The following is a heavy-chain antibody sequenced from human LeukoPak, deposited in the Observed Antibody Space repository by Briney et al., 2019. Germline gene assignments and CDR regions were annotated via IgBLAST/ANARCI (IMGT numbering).Heavy chain of an antibody. CDR3: ARDKNYYDSSGRRKVTDY. V-gene: IGHV3-48*03. CDR1: GFTFSSYE. Sequence: GGSLRLSCAASGFTFSSYEMNWVRQAPGKGLEWVSYISSSGNTIYYADSVKGRFTTSRDNAKNSLYLQMNSLRAEDTAIYYCARDKNYYDSSGRRKVTDYWGQGTLVTVSS. CDR2: ISSSGNTI. D-gene: IGHD3-22*01. J-gene: IGHJ4*02.